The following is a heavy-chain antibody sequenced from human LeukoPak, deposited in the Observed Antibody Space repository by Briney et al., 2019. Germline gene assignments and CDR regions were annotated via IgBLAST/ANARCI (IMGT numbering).Heavy chain of an antibody. CDR3: ATYRGYSYGSLGLS. CDR1: GYTLTELS. CDR2: FDPEDGET. V-gene: IGHV1-24*01. Sequence: ASVKVSCKVSGYTLTELSMHWVRQAPGKGLEWMGGFDPEDGETIYAQKFQGRVTMTGDTSTDTAYMELSSLRSEDTAVYYCATYRGYSYGSLGLSWGQGTLVTVSS. D-gene: IGHD5-18*01. J-gene: IGHJ4*02.